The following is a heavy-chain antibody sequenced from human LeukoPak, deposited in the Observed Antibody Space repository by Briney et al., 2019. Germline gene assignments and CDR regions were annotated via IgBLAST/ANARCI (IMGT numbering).Heavy chain of an antibody. CDR3: AKDADIGAAGTGY. Sequence: GGSLRLSCAASGFTFSSYGMHWVRQAPGKGLEWVAVISYDGSNKYYADSVRGRFTISRDNSKNTLYLQMNSLRAEDTAVYYCAKDADIGAAGTGYWGQGTLVTVSS. CDR1: GFTFSSYG. J-gene: IGHJ4*02. CDR2: ISYDGSNK. D-gene: IGHD6-13*01. V-gene: IGHV3-30*18.